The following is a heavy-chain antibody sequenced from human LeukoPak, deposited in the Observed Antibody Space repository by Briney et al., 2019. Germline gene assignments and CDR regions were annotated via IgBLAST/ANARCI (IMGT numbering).Heavy chain of an antibody. V-gene: IGHV3-30*02. CDR1: GFTFSSYG. D-gene: IGHD6-19*01. J-gene: IGHJ6*03. Sequence: GGSLRLSCAASGFTFSSYGMHWVRQAPGKGLEWVAFIRYDGSNKYYADSVKGRFTISRDNSKNTLYLQMNSLRAEDTAVYYCAKDSSSGWYSRYYYYYMDVWGKGTTVTISS. CDR2: IRYDGSNK. CDR3: AKDSSSGWYSRYYYYYMDV.